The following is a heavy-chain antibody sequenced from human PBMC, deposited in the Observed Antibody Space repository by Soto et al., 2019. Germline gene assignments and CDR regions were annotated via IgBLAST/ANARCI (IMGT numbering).Heavy chain of an antibody. J-gene: IGHJ5*02. V-gene: IGHV3-30-3*01. Sequence: QPGGSLRLSCAASGFTFSSYAMHWVRQAPGKGLEWVAVISYDGSNKYYADSVKGRFTISRDNSKNTLYLQMNSLRAEDTAVYYCARDRGPRSPAYNWFDPWGQGTLVTVSS. CDR1: GFTFSSYA. CDR3: ARDRGPRSPAYNWFDP. D-gene: IGHD2-2*01. CDR2: ISYDGSNK.